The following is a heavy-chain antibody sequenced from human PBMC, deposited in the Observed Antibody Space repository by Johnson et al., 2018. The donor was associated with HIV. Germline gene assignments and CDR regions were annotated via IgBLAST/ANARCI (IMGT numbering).Heavy chain of an antibody. CDR2: ISGSGGST. D-gene: IGHD3-16*01. Sequence: VQLVESGGGLVQPGGSLRLSCAASGFTFTYYAMSWVRQAPGKGLEWVSGISGSGGSTYYADSVKGRFTISRDNFKNRLYLQMNSLRAEDTAVYYCARGLTGEQVDIWGQGTMVTVSS. CDR3: ARGLTGEQVDI. J-gene: IGHJ3*02. V-gene: IGHV3-23*04. CDR1: GFTFTYYA.